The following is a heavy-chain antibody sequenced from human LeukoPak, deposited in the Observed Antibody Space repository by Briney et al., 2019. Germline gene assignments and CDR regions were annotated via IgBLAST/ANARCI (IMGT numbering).Heavy chain of an antibody. Sequence: GGSLRLSCAASGFTFSSYAMSWVRQAPGKGLEWVSAISGSGGSTYYADSVKGRFTISRDNSKNTLYLQMNSLRAEDTAVYYCAKNIRWGLRSCLDYWGQGTLVTVSS. CDR1: GFTFSSYA. V-gene: IGHV3-23*01. CDR2: ISGSGGST. CDR3: AKNIRWGLRSCLDY. D-gene: IGHD1-26*01. J-gene: IGHJ4*02.